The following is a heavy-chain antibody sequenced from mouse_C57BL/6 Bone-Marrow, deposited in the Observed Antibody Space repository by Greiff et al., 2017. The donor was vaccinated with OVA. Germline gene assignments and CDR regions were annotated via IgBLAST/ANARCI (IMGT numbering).Heavy chain of an antibody. D-gene: IGHD2-4*01. CDR2: IYPGDGDT. CDR3: ARWGLRRVFAY. J-gene: IGHJ3*01. CDR1: GYAFSSYW. Sequence: VKLMESGAELVKPGASVKISCKASGYAFSSYWMNWVKQRPGKGLEWIGQIYPGDGDTNYNGKFKGKATLTADKSSSTAYMQLSSLTSEDSAVYFCARWGLRRVFAYWGQGTLVTVSA. V-gene: IGHV1-80*01.